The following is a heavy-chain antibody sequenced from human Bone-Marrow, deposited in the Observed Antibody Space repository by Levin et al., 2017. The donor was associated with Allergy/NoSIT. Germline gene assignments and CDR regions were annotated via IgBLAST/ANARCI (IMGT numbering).Heavy chain of an antibody. Sequence: ASVKISCKISGHPLSEVAMHWVRQGPGKGLEWMGRFDPEDGETVNQERFPGRVTVTEDTSIDTVFMELSGLRSEDTAIYYCTTEAFDIWGQGTAVIVSS. V-gene: IGHV1-24*01. CDR1: GHPLSEVA. CDR2: FDPEDGET. J-gene: IGHJ3*02. CDR3: TTEAFDI.